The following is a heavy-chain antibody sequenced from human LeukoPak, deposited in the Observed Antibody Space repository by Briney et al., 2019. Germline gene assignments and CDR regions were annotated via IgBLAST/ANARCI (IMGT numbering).Heavy chain of an antibody. D-gene: IGHD2-15*01. Sequence: GGSLRLSCTASGFTFGDYAMSWFRQAPGKGLEWVSSISSSSSYIYYADSVKGRFTISRDNAKNSLYLQMNSLRAEDTAVYYCAREGCSGGSCLEGAKGGTDYWGQGTLVTVSS. J-gene: IGHJ4*02. CDR3: AREGCSGGSCLEGAKGGTDY. CDR1: GFTFGDYA. V-gene: IGHV3-21*01. CDR2: ISSSSSYI.